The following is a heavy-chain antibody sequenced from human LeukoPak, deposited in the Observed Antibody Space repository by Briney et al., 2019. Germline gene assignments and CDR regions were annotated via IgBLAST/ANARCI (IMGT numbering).Heavy chain of an antibody. CDR2: INPDSGGT. D-gene: IGHD2-15*01. CDR3: ARDLRVVVAAASRMFDP. V-gene: IGHV1-2*02. CDR1: GYTFTGYY. Sequence: ASVKVSCKASGYTFTGYYMHWVRQAPGQGLEWMGWINPDSGGTNYAQKFRGRVTMTGDTSISTAYMELSRLRSDDTAVYYCARDLRVVVAAASRMFDPWGQGTLVTVSS. J-gene: IGHJ5*02.